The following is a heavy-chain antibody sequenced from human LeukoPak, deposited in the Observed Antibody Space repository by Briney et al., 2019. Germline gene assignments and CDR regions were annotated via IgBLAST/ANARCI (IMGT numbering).Heavy chain of an antibody. CDR2: ISSSGSTK. V-gene: IGHV3-48*03. CDR1: GFTFSSYE. J-gene: IGHJ4*02. Sequence: GGSLRLSCAASGFTFSSYEMNWVRQAPGKGLEWVSYISSSGSTKYYADSVKGRFTVSRDNAENSLYLQMNSLRAEDTAVYYCAKRGAYSGTFDYWGQGTLVTVSS. D-gene: IGHD1-26*01. CDR3: AKRGAYSGTFDY.